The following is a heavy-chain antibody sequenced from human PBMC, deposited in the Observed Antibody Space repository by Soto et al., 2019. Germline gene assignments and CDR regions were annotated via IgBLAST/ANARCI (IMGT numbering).Heavy chain of an antibody. D-gene: IGHD3-10*01. Sequence: QVTLKESGPVLVRPTETLTLTCTVSGFSLNNARVGVSWIRQPPGKALEWLAHILSNDGKSYSTSPKTRLSISQDTSKSQVVLNMTNMDPVDTATYYCARMLAVNYYYYYMDVWGKGTTVTVSS. CDR2: ILSNDGK. CDR3: ARMLAVNYYYYYMDV. V-gene: IGHV2-26*01. J-gene: IGHJ6*03. CDR1: GFSLNNARVG.